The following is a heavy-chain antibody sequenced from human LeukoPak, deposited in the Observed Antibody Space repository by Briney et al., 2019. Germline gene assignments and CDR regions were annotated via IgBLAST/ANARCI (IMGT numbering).Heavy chain of an antibody. CDR1: GGSISSSSYY. CDR3: ASNLNYGYSYGHIVY. V-gene: IGHV4-39*07. D-gene: IGHD5-18*01. CDR2: IYYSGST. Sequence: SETLSLTCTVSGGSISSSSYYWGWIRQPPGKGLEWIGRIYYSGSTYYNPSLKSRVTISVDTSKNQFSLKLSSVTAADTAVYYCASNLNYGYSYGHIVYWGQGTLVTVSS. J-gene: IGHJ4*02.